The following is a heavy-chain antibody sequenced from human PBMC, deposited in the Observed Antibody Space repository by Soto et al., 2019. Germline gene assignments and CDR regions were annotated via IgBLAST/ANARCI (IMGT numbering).Heavy chain of an antibody. CDR3: ARGVRWYRPVIDY. J-gene: IGHJ4*02. D-gene: IGHD2-15*01. Sequence: SETLSLTGAVYGGSFNDYYWSWSRQPPWKGLEWIGEINHSGSTNFNPSLKSRVTISVDTSKNQFSLKLSSVTAADTAVYYCARGVRWYRPVIDYWGQGTLVTVS. V-gene: IGHV4-34*01. CDR2: INHSGST. CDR1: GGSFNDYY.